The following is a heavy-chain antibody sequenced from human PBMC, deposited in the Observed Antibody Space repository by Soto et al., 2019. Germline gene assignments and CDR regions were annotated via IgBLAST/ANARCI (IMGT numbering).Heavy chain of an antibody. CDR3: AKELGKAATEPFDP. CDR1: GFTFSSYA. Sequence: GGSLRLSCAASGFTFSSYAMSWVRQAPRKGLERVSAITDSGFSTFYSDSVKGRFTISRDNSKNTLFLQMNSLRVEDTAVYYCAKELGKAATEPFDPWGQGTLVTVSS. V-gene: IGHV3-23*01. CDR2: ITDSGFST. J-gene: IGHJ5*02. D-gene: IGHD6-13*01.